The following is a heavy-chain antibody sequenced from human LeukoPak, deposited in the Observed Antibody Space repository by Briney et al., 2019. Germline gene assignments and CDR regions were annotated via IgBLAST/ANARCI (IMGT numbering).Heavy chain of an antibody. CDR2: IIPIFGTA. V-gene: IGHV1-69*13. J-gene: IGHJ6*02. Sequence: GASVKVSCKASGGTFSSYAISWVRQAPGQGLEWMGGIIPIFGTANYAQKFQGRVTITADESTSTAYMELSSLRSEDTAVYYCARVGSDIVVVPAAMGPYYYYYYDMDVWGQGTTVTVSS. CDR3: ARVGSDIVVVPAAMGPYYYYYYDMDV. CDR1: GGTFSSYA. D-gene: IGHD2-2*01.